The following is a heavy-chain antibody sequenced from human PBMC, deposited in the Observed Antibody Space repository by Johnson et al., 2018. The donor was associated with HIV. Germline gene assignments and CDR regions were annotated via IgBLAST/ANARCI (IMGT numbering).Heavy chain of an antibody. D-gene: IGHD5-24*01. Sequence: VQLVESGGDLVKPGGSLRLSCAASGFTFSSYWMSWVRQAPGKGLEWVANIKQDGSEKYYVDSVKGRFTISRDNAKNSLYLQMNSLRAEDTAVYYCARDLRWSYDAFDIWGQGTMVTVSS. J-gene: IGHJ3*02. CDR1: GFTFSSYW. V-gene: IGHV3-7*01. CDR3: ARDLRWSYDAFDI. CDR2: IKQDGSEK.